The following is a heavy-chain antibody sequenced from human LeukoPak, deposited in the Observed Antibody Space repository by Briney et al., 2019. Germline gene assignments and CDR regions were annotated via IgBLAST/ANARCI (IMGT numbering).Heavy chain of an antibody. J-gene: IGHJ4*02. V-gene: IGHV4-39*07. D-gene: IGHD1-26*01. CDR1: GGSISSSSYY. CDR2: IYYSGSI. Sequence: SETLSLTCTVSGGSISSSSYYWGWIRQPPGKGLEWIGSIYYSGSIYYNPSLKSRVTISVDTSKSQFSLKLSSVTAADTAVYYCASSYSGSYLFDYWGQGTLVTVSS. CDR3: ASSYSGSYLFDY.